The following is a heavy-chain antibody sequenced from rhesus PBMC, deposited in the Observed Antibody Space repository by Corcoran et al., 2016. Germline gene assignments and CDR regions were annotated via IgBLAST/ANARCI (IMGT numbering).Heavy chain of an antibody. CDR3: ARDHNSGSWTDYFDY. Sequence: QVQLQESGPAVVKPSETLSLTCAVSGGSISSSNWWSWIRQSPGKGLEWIGYIYGSSGSTNYNPALKNRVTISKDASKNQFSLKLSSVTAADTAVYYCARDHNSGSWTDYFDYWGQGVLVTVSS. CDR1: GGSISSSNW. D-gene: IGHD6-25*01. J-gene: IGHJ4*01. V-gene: IGHV4-93*01. CDR2: IYGSSGST.